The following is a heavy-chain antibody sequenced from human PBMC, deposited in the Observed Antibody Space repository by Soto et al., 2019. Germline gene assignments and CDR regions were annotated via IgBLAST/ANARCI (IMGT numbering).Heavy chain of an antibody. V-gene: IGHV4-4*02. CDR2: IYHSGST. J-gene: IGHJ4*02. Sequence: SDTLSLICAVSGVSISSSNWWSWVRQPPGKALEWIGEIYHSGSTNYNPSLKSRVTISVDKSKNQFSLKLSSVTAADTAVYYCARSGSYGGGYFDYWGQGTLVTVS. CDR3: ARSGSYGGGYFDY. D-gene: IGHD1-26*01. CDR1: GVSISSSNW.